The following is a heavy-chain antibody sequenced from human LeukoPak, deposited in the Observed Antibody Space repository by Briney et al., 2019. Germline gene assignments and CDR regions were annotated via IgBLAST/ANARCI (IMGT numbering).Heavy chain of an antibody. Sequence: GGSLRLSCAASGFTVSSNYMSWVRQAPGEGLEWVSVIYSGGSTYYADSVKGRFTISRDNSKNTLYLQMNSLRAEDTAVHYCARDGPRSRAIDYWGQGTLVTVSS. CDR1: GFTVSSNY. D-gene: IGHD1-26*01. V-gene: IGHV3-66*01. CDR2: IYSGGST. CDR3: ARDGPRSRAIDY. J-gene: IGHJ4*02.